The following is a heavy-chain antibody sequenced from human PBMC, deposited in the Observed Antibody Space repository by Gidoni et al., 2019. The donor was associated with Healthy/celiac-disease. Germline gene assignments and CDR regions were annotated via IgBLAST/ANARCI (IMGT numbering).Heavy chain of an antibody. V-gene: IGHV3-9*01. CDR2: ISWNSGSI. CDR1: GFTFDDYA. Sequence: EVQLVESGGGLVQPGRSLRLSCAASGFTFDDYAMHWVRQAPGKGLEWVSGISWNSGSIGYADSVKGRFTISRDNAKNSLYLQMNSLRAEDTALYYCAKDTVRWAIWGSPAAFDIWGQGTMVTVSS. CDR3: AKDTVRWAIWGSPAAFDI. D-gene: IGHD3-16*01. J-gene: IGHJ3*02.